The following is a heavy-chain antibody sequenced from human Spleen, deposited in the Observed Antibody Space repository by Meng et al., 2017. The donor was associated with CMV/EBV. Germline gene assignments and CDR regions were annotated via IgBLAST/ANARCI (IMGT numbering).Heavy chain of an antibody. CDR2: IYPGDSDT. CDR3: ARLKGGQFVEWLQKYYYYYGMDV. V-gene: IGHV5-51*01. CDR1: GYSFTSYW. J-gene: IGHJ6*02. D-gene: IGHD3-3*01. Sequence: GESLKISCKGSGYSFTSYWIGWVRQMPGKGLEWMGIIYPGDSDTRYSPSLQGQVTISADKSISTAYLHWSSLKASDTAMYYCARLKGGQFVEWLQKYYYYYGMDVWGQGTAVTVSS.